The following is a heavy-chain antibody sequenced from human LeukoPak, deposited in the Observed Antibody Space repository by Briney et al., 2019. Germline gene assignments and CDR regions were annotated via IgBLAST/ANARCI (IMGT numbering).Heavy chain of an antibody. CDR1: GYTFTSYD. Sequence: ASVKVSCKASGYTFTSYDINWVRQATGQGLEWMGWMNPNSGNTGYAQKFQGRVTITRNTSISTAYVELSSPRSEDTAVYYCARDFREGATTFDYWGQGTLVTVSS. CDR2: MNPNSGNT. J-gene: IGHJ4*02. CDR3: ARDFREGATTFDY. V-gene: IGHV1-8*03. D-gene: IGHD1-26*01.